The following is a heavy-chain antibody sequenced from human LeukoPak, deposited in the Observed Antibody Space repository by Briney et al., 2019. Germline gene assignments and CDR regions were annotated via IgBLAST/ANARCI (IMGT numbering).Heavy chain of an antibody. D-gene: IGHD1-26*01. Sequence: HPGGSLRLSCAASGFTFSSYAMSWVRQAPGKGLEWVSAISGSGGSTYYADSVKGRFTISRDNSKNTLYLQMNSLRAEDTAVYYCARESGSYVWLWFDYWGQGTLVTVSS. CDR2: ISGSGGST. J-gene: IGHJ4*02. CDR1: GFTFSSYA. CDR3: ARESGSYVWLWFDY. V-gene: IGHV3-23*01.